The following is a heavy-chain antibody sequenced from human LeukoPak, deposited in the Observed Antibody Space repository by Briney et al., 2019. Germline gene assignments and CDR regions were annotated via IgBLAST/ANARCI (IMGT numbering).Heavy chain of an antibody. D-gene: IGHD6-13*01. CDR2: IWYDGSKK. J-gene: IGHJ4*02. CDR1: GFTFSSYG. CDR3: AKESSSWYNYFDY. V-gene: IGHV3-33*06. Sequence: GRSLRLSCAASGFTFSSYGMHWVRQAPGKGLEWVAVIWYDGSKKYYADSVKGRFTISRDNSKNTLYLQMNSLRAEDTAVYYCAKESSSWYNYFDYWGQGTLVTVSS.